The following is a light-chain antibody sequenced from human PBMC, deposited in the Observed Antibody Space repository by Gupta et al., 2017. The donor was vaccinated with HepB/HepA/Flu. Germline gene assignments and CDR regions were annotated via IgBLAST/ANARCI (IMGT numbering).Light chain of an antibody. CDR3: QQHDKWPLT. CDR2: DTS. Sequence: EIVLTQSPGTLSLPTGERATLSCRTSQNVGNYLAWYQQKPGQAPRLLMHDTSDRATGIPARFSGSGSGTDFTLTISSLEPEDFAVYYCQQHDKWPLTFGGGTRVDIK. V-gene: IGKV3-11*01. J-gene: IGKJ4*01. CDR1: QNVGNY.